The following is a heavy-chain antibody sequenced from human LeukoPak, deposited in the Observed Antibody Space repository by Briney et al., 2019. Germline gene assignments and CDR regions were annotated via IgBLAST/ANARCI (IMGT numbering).Heavy chain of an antibody. CDR2: ISERGGST. V-gene: IGHV3-23*01. Sequence: GGSLRLSCVVSGITLSNYGMSWVRQAPGKGLEWVSGISERGGSTNYADSVEGRFIISRDTSKNTVYLQMNSLRVEDTAVYFCAKRGIVIRAVIIIGFHKEAYYFDYWGQEILVTVSS. CDR1: GITLSNYG. J-gene: IGHJ4*02. D-gene: IGHD3-10*01. CDR3: AKRGIVIRAVIIIGFHKEAYYFDY.